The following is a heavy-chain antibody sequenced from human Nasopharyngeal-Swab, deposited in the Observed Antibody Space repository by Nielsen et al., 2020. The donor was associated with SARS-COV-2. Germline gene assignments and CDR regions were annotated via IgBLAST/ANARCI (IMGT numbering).Heavy chain of an antibody. CDR3: ARDRPMVRGVASGGAHYYYYYMDV. D-gene: IGHD3-10*01. CDR1: GGSISSYY. CDR2: IYYSGST. J-gene: IGHJ6*03. V-gene: IGHV4-59*01. Sequence: SETLSLTCTVSGGSISSYYWSWIRQPPGKGPEWIGYIYYSGSTNYNPSLKSRVTISVDTSKNQFSLKLSSVTAADTAVYYCARDRPMVRGVASGGAHYYYYYMDVWGKGPRSPSP.